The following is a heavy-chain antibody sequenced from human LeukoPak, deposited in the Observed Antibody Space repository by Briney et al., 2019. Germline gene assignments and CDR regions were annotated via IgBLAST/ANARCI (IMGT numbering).Heavy chain of an antibody. V-gene: IGHV3-48*04. Sequence: GGSLRLSCAASGFTFSTKSMSWVRQAPGEGLEWISYISGSSETTYYADSVKGRFTISRDNAKNSLCLQMNSLRAEDTAIYYCVRSGGYWGQGTLVTVSS. CDR1: GFTFSTKS. CDR2: ISGSSETT. J-gene: IGHJ4*02. CDR3: VRSGGY. D-gene: IGHD1-26*01.